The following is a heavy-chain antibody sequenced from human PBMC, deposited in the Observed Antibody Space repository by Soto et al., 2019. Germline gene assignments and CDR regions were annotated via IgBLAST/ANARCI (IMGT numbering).Heavy chain of an antibody. CDR1: GFTFSSYA. J-gene: IGHJ5*02. D-gene: IGHD2-8*01. Sequence: EVQLLESGGGLVQPGGSLRLSCAASGFTFSSYAMSWVRQAPGKGLEWVSAISGSGGSTYYADSVKGRFTISRDNSKNTLYLQMNSLRAEDTAVYYCAKDILDCTNGVCPTTDNWFDPWGQGTLVTVSS. CDR2: ISGSGGST. V-gene: IGHV3-23*01. CDR3: AKDILDCTNGVCPTTDNWFDP.